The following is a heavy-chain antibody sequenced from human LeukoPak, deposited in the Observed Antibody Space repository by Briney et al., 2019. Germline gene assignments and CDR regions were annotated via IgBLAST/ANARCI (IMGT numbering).Heavy chain of an antibody. Sequence: GASVKVSCKASGYTFTSYDINWVRQTTGQPLKGMGWMNPNSGNTGYSHKFQRRITMTMNTSISKTYIALSSMTVEDTALYYVSRDGGCGGDCYDYWGQGTLVTVSS. D-gene: IGHD2-21*01. V-gene: IGHV1-8*01. CDR1: GYTFTSYD. CDR2: MNPNSGNT. CDR3: SRDGGCGGDCYDY. J-gene: IGHJ4*02.